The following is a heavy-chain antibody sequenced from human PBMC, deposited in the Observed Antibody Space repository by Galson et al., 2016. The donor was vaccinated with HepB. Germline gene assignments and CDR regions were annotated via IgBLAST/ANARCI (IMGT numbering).Heavy chain of an antibody. CDR1: GFTFSTYA. Sequence: SLRLSCAASGFTFSTYAMAWVRQAPGKGLEWVSVISGSGDTTYYADSVKGRFTISRDNSKNTLYLQMDSLRAEDTAAYFCARLGYCASARCLQFDYWGQGTLVTVSS. V-gene: IGHV3-23*01. J-gene: IGHJ4*02. D-gene: IGHD2-2*01. CDR3: ARLGYCASARCLQFDY. CDR2: ISGSGDTT.